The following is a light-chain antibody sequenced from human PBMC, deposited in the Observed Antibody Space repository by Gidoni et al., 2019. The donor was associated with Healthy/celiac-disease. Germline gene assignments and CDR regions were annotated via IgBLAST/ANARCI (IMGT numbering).Light chain of an antibody. V-gene: IGKV1-39*01. CDR1: KSISSY. J-gene: IGKJ4*01. CDR3: QQSYSTPLT. CDR2: ATS. Sequence: DIQMTQSPPSLSSSVGDRVTITCRASKSISSYLHWYQQKPGQSPKLLIYATSSLQSGVPSRFSGSGSGTDFTLTISSLQPDDFATYYCQQSYSTPLTFGGGTKVEIK.